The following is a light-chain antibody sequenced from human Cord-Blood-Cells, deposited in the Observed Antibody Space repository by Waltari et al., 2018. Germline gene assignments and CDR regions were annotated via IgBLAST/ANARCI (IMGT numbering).Light chain of an antibody. CDR2: WAS. J-gene: IGKJ2*03. V-gene: IGKV4-1*01. CDR1: QSVLYSSNNKNY. CDR3: QQYYSTPLYS. Sequence: DLVMPQYPDSLAVSLGERDTINCKSSQSVLYSSNNKNYLAWYQQKPGQPPKLRIYWASTRESGVPDRISGSGSGTDFTLTISSLQAEDVAVYYCQQYYSTPLYSFGQGTNLEIK.